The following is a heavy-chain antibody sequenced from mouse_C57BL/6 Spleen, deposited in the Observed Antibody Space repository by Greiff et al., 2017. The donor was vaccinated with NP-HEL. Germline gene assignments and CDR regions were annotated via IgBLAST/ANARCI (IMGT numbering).Heavy chain of an antibody. V-gene: IGHV1-55*01. CDR2: IYPGSGST. CDR1: GYTFTSYW. D-gene: IGHD1-1*01. J-gene: IGHJ4*01. CDR3: ASPRYYGSIYYYAMDY. Sequence: QVQLQQSGAELVKPGASVKMSCKASGYTFTSYWITWVKQRPGQGLEWIGDIYPGSGSTNYNEKFKSKATLTVDTSSSTAYMQLSSLTSEDSAVYYCASPRYYGSIYYYAMDYWGQGTSVTVSS.